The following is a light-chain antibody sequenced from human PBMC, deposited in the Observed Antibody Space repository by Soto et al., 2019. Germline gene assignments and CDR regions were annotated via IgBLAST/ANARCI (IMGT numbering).Light chain of an antibody. CDR2: GAS. CDR3: QQYGGSTYT. V-gene: IGKV3-20*01. J-gene: IGKJ2*01. Sequence: EIVLTQSPGTLSLSPGERATLSCRASQSVSSSYLAWYQQKPGQAPRLLIYGASRRATGIPDRFSGSGSGTDLTLTISRLEPEDFAVYYCQQYGGSTYTFGQGTKLEI. CDR1: QSVSSSY.